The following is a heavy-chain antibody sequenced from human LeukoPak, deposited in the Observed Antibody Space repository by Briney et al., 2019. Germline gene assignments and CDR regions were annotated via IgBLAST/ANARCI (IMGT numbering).Heavy chain of an antibody. CDR2: INPNTGGT. V-gene: IGHV1-2*02. D-gene: IGHD6-13*01. Sequence: ASVKVSCKASGYTFTGYFVHWVRQAPGQGLQWMGWINPNTGGTSYAQKFQGRVTMTRDMSTSTVYMELSSVRSEDTAVYYCAREGSSWYSDWGQGTLVTVSS. CDR3: AREGSSWYSD. J-gene: IGHJ4*02. CDR1: GYTFTGYF.